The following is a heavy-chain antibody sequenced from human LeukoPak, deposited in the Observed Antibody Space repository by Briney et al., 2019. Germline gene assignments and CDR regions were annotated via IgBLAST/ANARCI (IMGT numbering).Heavy chain of an antibody. J-gene: IGHJ6*03. Sequence: PVGSLRLSCAASGFTFSSYSMNWVRQAPGKGLEWVSSISSSSSYIYYADSVKGRFTISRDKAKNSLYLQMNSLIAEDTAGYYCASPYCRSTSCHPYDYVWGSHYMDVWGKGTTVTVSS. V-gene: IGHV3-21*01. D-gene: IGHD3-16*01. CDR1: GFTFSSYS. CDR3: ASPYCRSTSCHPYDYVWGSHYMDV. CDR2: ISSSSSYI.